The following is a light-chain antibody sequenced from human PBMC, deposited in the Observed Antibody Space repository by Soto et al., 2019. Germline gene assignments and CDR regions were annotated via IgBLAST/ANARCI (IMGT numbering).Light chain of an antibody. V-gene: IGKV3-15*01. CDR3: QQYNRWPIT. J-gene: IGKJ4*01. Sequence: EIVMTQSPATLSVSPGERASLSCSASQSVGTNLAWYHQNPGQAPRLIIYGASTRAAGVPARFSGSGSGTDFTLTISSLQSEDFVVYYCQQYNRWPITFGGGTKVEIK. CDR1: QSVGTN. CDR2: GAS.